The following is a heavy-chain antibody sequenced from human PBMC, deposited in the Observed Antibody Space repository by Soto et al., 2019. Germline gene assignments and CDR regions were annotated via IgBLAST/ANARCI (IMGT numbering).Heavy chain of an antibody. CDR1: GFNFKKFA. V-gene: IGHV3-23*01. D-gene: IGHD6-19*01. CDR2: ISCCGGST. J-gene: IGHJ4*02. CDR3: AKADGEQWLIPHLDN. Sequence: EVQLLESGGGVVQPGGSLRLSCEASGFNFKKFAMGWVRQAPGEGLEWVSGISCCGGSTSYADSVQGRFTLARVDSKNTVSLNLNSLRFEDTGRYFCAKADGEQWLIPHLDNWSQGALVTVS.